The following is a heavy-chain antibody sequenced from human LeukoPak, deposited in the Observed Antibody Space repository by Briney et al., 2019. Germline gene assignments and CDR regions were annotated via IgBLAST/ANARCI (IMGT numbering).Heavy chain of an antibody. J-gene: IGHJ1*01. V-gene: IGHV3-74*01. CDR3: ARAPSEFGGYYPEYFRH. CDR1: GFTFSSYW. Sequence: GGSLRLSCAASGFTFSSYWMHWVRQAPGKGLVWVSRIKSDGGTNYADSVKGRFTISRDNAKNTLSLQMNSLRAEDTGVYYCARAPSEFGGYYPEYFRHWGQGTLVTVSS. D-gene: IGHD3-22*01. CDR2: IKSDGGT.